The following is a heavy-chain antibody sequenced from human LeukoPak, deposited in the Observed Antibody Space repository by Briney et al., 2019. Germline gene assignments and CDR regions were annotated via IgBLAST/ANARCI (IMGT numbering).Heavy chain of an antibody. Sequence: SETLSLTCTVSGGSISSSSYYWGWIRQPPGKGLEWIGSIYYSGSTNYNPSLKSRVTISVDTSKNQFSLKLSSVTAADTAVYYCATDITIFGVAPTDAFDIWGQGTMVTVSS. CDR3: ATDITIFGVAPTDAFDI. CDR1: GGSISSSSYY. J-gene: IGHJ3*02. V-gene: IGHV4-39*07. D-gene: IGHD3-3*01. CDR2: IYYSGST.